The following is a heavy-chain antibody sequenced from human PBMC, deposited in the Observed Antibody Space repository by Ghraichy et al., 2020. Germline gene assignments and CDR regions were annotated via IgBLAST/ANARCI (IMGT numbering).Heavy chain of an antibody. CDR2: IKQDGSEK. J-gene: IGHJ6*02. V-gene: IGHV3-7*01. CDR3: ARDGGELRVYGMDV. D-gene: IGHD1-26*01. CDR1: GFTFSSYW. Sequence: ETLSLTCAASGFTFSSYWMSWVRQAPGKGLEWVANIKQDGSEKYYVDSVKGRFTISRDNAKNSLYLQMNSLRAEDTAVYYCARDGGELRVYGMDVWGQGTTVTVSS.